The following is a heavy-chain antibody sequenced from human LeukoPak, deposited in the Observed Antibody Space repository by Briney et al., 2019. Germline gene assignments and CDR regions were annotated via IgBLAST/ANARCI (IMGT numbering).Heavy chain of an antibody. D-gene: IGHD2/OR15-2a*01. J-gene: IGHJ4*02. CDR3: ARDNSCRTPHYFDY. Sequence: GGSVKVSCKASGYSFTSYDINWVRQATGQGLEWMGWMNPNSGNTGYAQKFQGGVTMTRNTSINTAYMELSSLRSEDTALYYCARDNSCRTPHYFDYWGQGTLVTVSS. V-gene: IGHV1-8*01. CDR1: GYSFTSYD. CDR2: MNPNSGNT.